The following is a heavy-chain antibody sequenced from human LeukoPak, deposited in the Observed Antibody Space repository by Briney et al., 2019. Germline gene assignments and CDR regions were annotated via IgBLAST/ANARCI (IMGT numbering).Heavy chain of an antibody. Sequence: PGGSLRLSCAASGFTFSSYAMSWVRQAPGKGLEWVSAISGSGGSTYYADSVKGRFTIYRDNSKNTLYLQMNSLRAEDTAVYYCAKAVITMVREPGAFDIWGQGTMVTVSS. CDR2: ISGSGGST. CDR1: GFTFSSYA. D-gene: IGHD3-10*01. V-gene: IGHV3-23*01. J-gene: IGHJ3*02. CDR3: AKAVITMVREPGAFDI.